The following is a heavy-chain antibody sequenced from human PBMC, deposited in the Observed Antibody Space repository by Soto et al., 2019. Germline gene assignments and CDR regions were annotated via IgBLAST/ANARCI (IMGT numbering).Heavy chain of an antibody. CDR3: ATSSLRFLEWLAPNDAFDI. J-gene: IGHJ3*02. CDR2: MNPNSGNT. Sequence: QGQLVQSGAEVKKPGASVKVSCKASGYTFTSYDINWVRQATGQGLEWMGWMNPNSGNTGYAQKFQGRVTMTRNTSISTAYMELSSLRSEDTAVYYCATSSLRFLEWLAPNDAFDIWGQGTMVTVSS. D-gene: IGHD3-3*01. V-gene: IGHV1-8*01. CDR1: GYTFTSYD.